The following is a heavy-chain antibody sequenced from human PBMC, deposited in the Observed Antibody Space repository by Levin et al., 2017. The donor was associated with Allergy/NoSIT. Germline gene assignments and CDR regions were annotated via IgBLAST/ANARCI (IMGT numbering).Heavy chain of an antibody. CDR1: GYTFTSYG. J-gene: IGHJ4*02. V-gene: IGHV1-18*01. Sequence: ASVKVSCKASGYTFTSYGISWVRQAPGQGLEWMGWISAYNGNTNYAQKLQGRVTMTTDTSTSTAYMELRSLRSDDTAVYYCARVWGVQGYDFWSGYRQGGDYWGQGTLVTVSS. CDR2: ISAYNGNT. D-gene: IGHD3-3*01. CDR3: ARVWGVQGYDFWSGYRQGGDY.